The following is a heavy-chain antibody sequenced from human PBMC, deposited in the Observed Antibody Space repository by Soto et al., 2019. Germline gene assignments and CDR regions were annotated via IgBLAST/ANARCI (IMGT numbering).Heavy chain of an antibody. CDR1: GFTFSDYY. D-gene: IGHD3-22*01. V-gene: IGHV3-11*01. Sequence: GGSLRLSCAASGFTFSDYYMSWIRQAPGKGLEWVSYISSSGSTIYYADSVKGRFTISRDNAKNSLYLQMNSLRAEDTAVYYCARGRITMIVVFTDAFDIWGQVTMVTVSS. CDR2: ISSSGSTI. CDR3: ARGRITMIVVFTDAFDI. J-gene: IGHJ3*02.